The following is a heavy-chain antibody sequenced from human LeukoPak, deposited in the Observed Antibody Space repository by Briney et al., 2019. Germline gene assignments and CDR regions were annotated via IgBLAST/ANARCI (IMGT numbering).Heavy chain of an antibody. CDR3: ARDGHTGATIFHWFDP. V-gene: IGHV1-69*13. CDR2: IIPIFGTA. D-gene: IGHD3-9*01. Sequence: SVRVSCKASGGTFSSYAISWVRQAPGQGLEWMGGIIPIFGTANYAQKFQGRVTITADESTSTAYMELSSLRSEDTAVYYRARDGHTGATIFHWFDPWGQGTLVTVSS. J-gene: IGHJ5*02. CDR1: GGTFSSYA.